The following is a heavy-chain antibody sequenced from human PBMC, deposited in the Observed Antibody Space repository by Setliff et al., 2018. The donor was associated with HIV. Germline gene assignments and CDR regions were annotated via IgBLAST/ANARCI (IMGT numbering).Heavy chain of an antibody. CDR3: AKDLPQQLVRYHFDY. V-gene: IGHV3-11*04. CDR2: ISGSGGST. Sequence: SCAASGFGFSGYFTSWIRQTPGKGLEWVSAISGSGGSTYYAYSVKGRFTISRDNAKNSVSLQMHSLRAEDTAVYYCAKDLPQQLVRYHFDYWGQGTLVTVSS. D-gene: IGHD6-13*01. J-gene: IGHJ4*02. CDR1: GFGFSGYF.